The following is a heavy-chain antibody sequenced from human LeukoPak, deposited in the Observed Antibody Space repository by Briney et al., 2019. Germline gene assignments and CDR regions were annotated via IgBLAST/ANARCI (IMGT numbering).Heavy chain of an antibody. D-gene: IGHD4-17*01. Sequence: GASVKVSCKASGYTFTGYYMHWVRQAPGQGLEWMGWINPNSGGTNYAQKFQGRVTMTRDTSISTAYMELSRLRSDDTAVYYCAANYGDYHELNFDYWGQGTLVTVSS. V-gene: IGHV1-2*02. CDR1: GYTFTGYY. CDR3: AANYGDYHELNFDY. J-gene: IGHJ4*02. CDR2: INPNSGGT.